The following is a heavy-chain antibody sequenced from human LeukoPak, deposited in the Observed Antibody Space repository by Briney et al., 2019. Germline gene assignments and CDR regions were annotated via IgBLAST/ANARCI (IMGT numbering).Heavy chain of an antibody. CDR3: ARDRHIVIVPSSWFDP. CDR1: GFTFSSYA. CDR2: ISYDGSNK. Sequence: PGGSLRLSCAASGFTFSSYAMTWVRQAPGKGLEWVAVISYDGSNKYYADSVKGRFTISRDNSKNTLYLQMNSLRAEDTAIYYCARDRHIVIVPSSWFDPWGQGTLVTVSS. J-gene: IGHJ5*02. D-gene: IGHD2/OR15-2a*01. V-gene: IGHV3-30-3*01.